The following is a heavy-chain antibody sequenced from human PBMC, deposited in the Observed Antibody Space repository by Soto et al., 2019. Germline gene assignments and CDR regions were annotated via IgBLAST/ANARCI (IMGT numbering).Heavy chain of an antibody. J-gene: IGHJ6*02. V-gene: IGHV5-51*01. CDR1: GYSFTSYW. CDR2: IYPGDSDT. D-gene: IGHD3-10*01. Sequence: GESLKISCKGSGYSFTSYWIGWVRQMPGKGLEWMGIIYPGDSDTRYSPSFQGQVTISADKSISTAYLQWSSLKASDTAMSYCARELSLHYYYYGMDVWGQGTTVTVSS. CDR3: ARELSLHYYYYGMDV.